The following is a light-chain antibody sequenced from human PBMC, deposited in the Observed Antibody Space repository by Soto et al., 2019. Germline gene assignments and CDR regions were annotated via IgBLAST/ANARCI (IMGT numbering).Light chain of an antibody. V-gene: IGKV3-15*01. CDR2: GAT. CDR3: QQYKNWPRT. CDR1: QSVSRY. Sequence: EIVLTQAPATLSLSPGERSTLSCRASQSVSRYLAWYQQKPGQXPRXXIHGATTRATGIPARFSGSGSGTELTITISSLQSEDVEVYYCQQYKNWPRTFGQGTKVDIK. J-gene: IGKJ1*01.